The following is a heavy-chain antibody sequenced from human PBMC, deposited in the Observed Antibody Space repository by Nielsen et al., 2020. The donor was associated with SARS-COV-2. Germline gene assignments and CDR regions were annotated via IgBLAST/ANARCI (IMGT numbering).Heavy chain of an antibody. Sequence: PGKGLEWVTFMSHDGTDKYYADSVKGRFTISRDNSKNTLYLQMNSLRAEDTAVYYCAGEGYCSSTSCYIDLFDYWGQGTLVTVSS. D-gene: IGHD2-2*02. CDR3: AGEGYCSSTSCYIDLFDY. CDR2: MSHDGTDK. V-gene: IGHV3-30*04. J-gene: IGHJ4*02.